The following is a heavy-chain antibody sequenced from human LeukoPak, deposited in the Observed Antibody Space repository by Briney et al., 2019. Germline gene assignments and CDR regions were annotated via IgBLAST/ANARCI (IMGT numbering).Heavy chain of an antibody. CDR2: INHSGST. D-gene: IGHD3-9*01. Sequence: SETLSLTCAVYGGSFSGYYWSWIRQPPGKGLEWIGEINHSGSTNYNPSLKSRVTISVDTSKNQFSLKLSSVTAADTAVYYCARSNYDILTGSRDWFDPWGQGTLVTVSS. CDR1: GGSFSGYY. J-gene: IGHJ5*02. V-gene: IGHV4-34*01. CDR3: ARSNYDILTGSRDWFDP.